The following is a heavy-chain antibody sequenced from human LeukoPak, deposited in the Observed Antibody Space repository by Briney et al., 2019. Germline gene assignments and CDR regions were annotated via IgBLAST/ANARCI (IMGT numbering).Heavy chain of an antibody. D-gene: IGHD2-15*01. V-gene: IGHV1-69*13. CDR1: GGTFSSYA. Sequence: VKVSCKASGGTFSSYAISWVRQAPGQGLEWMGGIIPIFGTANYAQKFQGRVTITADESTSTAYMELSSLRSEDTAVYYCAHARYCSGGSCNKNWFDPWGQGTLVTVSS. CDR3: AHARYCSGGSCNKNWFDP. J-gene: IGHJ5*02. CDR2: IIPIFGTA.